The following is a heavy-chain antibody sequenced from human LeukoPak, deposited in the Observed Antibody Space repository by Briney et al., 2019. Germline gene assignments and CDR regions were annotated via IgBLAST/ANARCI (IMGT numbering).Heavy chain of an antibody. J-gene: IGHJ4*02. D-gene: IGHD5-18*01. CDR1: GFTYNSYA. V-gene: IGHV3-66*01. CDR3: ARDTAMGGFDY. CDR2: IYSGDST. Sequence: GGSLRLSCAASGFTYNSYAMSWVRQAPGKGLEWVSVIYSGDSTYSADSVKGRFTISRDNSKNTLYLQMNSLRAEDTAVYYCARDTAMGGFDYWGQGTLVTVSS.